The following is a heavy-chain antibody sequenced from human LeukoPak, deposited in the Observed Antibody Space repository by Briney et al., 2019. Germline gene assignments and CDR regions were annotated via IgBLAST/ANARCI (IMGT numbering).Heavy chain of an antibody. J-gene: IGHJ4*02. CDR1: GFTFSSYW. D-gene: IGHD4-17*01. CDR3: ARDMAKVTTSPSDY. Sequence: PGGSLRLSCAASGFTFSSYWMSWVRQAPGKGLEWVANIKQDGSEKYYVDSVKGRFTISRDNAKNSLYLQMNSLRAEDTAVYYCARDMAKVTTSPSDYWGQGTLVTVSS. V-gene: IGHV3-7*01. CDR2: IKQDGSEK.